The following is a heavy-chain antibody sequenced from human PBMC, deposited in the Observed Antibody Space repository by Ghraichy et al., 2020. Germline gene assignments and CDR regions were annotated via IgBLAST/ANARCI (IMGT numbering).Heavy chain of an antibody. D-gene: IGHD3-10*01. J-gene: IGHJ4*02. CDR1: GFTFSSYA. V-gene: IGHV3-23*01. CDR3: APAIYGSGSYQGY. CDR2: ISHSGGST. Sequence: GGSLRLSCAASGFTFSSYAMNWVRQAPGKGLEWVSTISHSGGSTYYADSVKGRFTISRDNSESTLYLQMNSLRAEDTAVYYCAPAIYGSGSYQGYWGQVTLFTVSP.